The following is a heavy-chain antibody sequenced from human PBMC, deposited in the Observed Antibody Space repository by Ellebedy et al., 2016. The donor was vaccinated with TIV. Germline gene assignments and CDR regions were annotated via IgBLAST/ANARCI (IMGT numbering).Heavy chain of an antibody. CDR2: ISSSGVST. CDR3: AKLDSSGYYYGRFDY. D-gene: IGHD3-22*01. CDR1: GFTFRNFA. Sequence: GESLKISCAASGFTFRNFAMTWVRQAPGKGLEWVSSISSSGVSTDYADSVRGRVTISSDNSKTPLYLQMNSLRADDSAVYYCAKLDSSGYYYGRFDYWGQGTLVTVSS. V-gene: IGHV3-23*01. J-gene: IGHJ4*02.